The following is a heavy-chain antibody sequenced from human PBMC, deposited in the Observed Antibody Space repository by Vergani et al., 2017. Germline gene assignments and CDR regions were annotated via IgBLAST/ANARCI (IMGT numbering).Heavy chain of an antibody. CDR1: GFTFSNFG. J-gene: IGHJ4*02. D-gene: IGHD2-21*02. CDR2: IGKDGINQ. CDR3: AKCLRDSTDGLPDS. Sequence: QVQLVESAGGVVQPGGSLRLSCAASGFTFSNFGMHWIRQAPGKGLEWLAYIGKDGINQRYRDAVKGRLNVSRDNSKDILYLQMDSLRSENTALYYCAKCLRDSTDGLPDSWGPGTLVIVSS. V-gene: IGHV3-30*02.